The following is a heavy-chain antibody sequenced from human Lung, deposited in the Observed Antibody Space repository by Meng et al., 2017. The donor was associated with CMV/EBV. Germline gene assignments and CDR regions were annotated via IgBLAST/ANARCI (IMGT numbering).Heavy chain of an antibody. Sequence: SQTXSLTXAISGDNVSSNSAAWNWIRQSPSRGLEWLGRTYYRSKWYNDFAPSVKSRITFNPDTSKNQLSLHLTSVTPEDTAVYYCARDLNYYDSSGNYYVGWLDPWGQGTXVNGAS. CDR2: TYYRSKWYN. V-gene: IGHV6-1*01. D-gene: IGHD3-22*01. CDR3: ARDLNYYDSSGNYYVGWLDP. CDR1: GDNVSSNSAA. J-gene: IGHJ5*02.